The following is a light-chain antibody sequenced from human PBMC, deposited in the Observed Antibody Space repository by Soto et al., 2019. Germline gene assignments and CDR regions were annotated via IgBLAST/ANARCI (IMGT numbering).Light chain of an antibody. Sequence: EIVLTQSPGTLSLSPGERATLSCRASQSVSNNYLAWYQQKPGQAPRLRIYGAPSRATGIPDRFSSSGSGTEFSLTFSRLEPEDFAVFYCQRYGGSPRTFGQGTRVEIK. CDR1: QSVSNNY. CDR3: QRYGGSPRT. J-gene: IGKJ1*01. V-gene: IGKV3-20*01. CDR2: GAP.